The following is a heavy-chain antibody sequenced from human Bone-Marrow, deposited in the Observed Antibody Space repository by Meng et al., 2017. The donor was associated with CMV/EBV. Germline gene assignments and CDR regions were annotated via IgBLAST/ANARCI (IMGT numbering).Heavy chain of an antibody. CDR1: GGTFSSYA. V-gene: IGHV1-69*05. D-gene: IGHD2-2*01. J-gene: IGHJ6*02. CDR2: IIPIFGTA. Sequence: SVKVSCKASGGTFSSYAISWVRQAPGQGLEWMGGIIPIFGTANYAQKFQGRVTITTDESTSTAYMELSSLRSEDTAVYYCAKSVVPAAMVPYYYYYYGMDVWGQGTTVTVSS. CDR3: AKSVVPAAMVPYYYYYYGMDV.